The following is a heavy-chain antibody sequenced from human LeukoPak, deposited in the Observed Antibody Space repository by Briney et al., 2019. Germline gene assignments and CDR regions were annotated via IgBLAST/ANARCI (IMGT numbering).Heavy chain of an antibody. CDR3: ARGFRVYGDLDY. Sequence: GESLKISCKGSGYRFTDYWIGWVRQMPGKGLEWMGIIYPGDYDTRYSTSFQGQVTISADKSISTAYLQWSSLKASDTAMYYCARGFRVYGDLDYWGQGTLVTVSS. CDR2: IYPGDYDT. CDR1: GYRFTDYW. V-gene: IGHV5-51*01. J-gene: IGHJ4*02. D-gene: IGHD5/OR15-5a*01.